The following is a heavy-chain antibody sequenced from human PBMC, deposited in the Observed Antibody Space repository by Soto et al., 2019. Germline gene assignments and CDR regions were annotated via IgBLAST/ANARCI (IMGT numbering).Heavy chain of an antibody. CDR2: MYFGGSF. CDR3: GSDWRAGEPHRRWNY. D-gene: IGHD7-27*01. J-gene: IGHJ4*01. CDR1: GATVSDGY. V-gene: IGHV4-59*02. Sequence: SETMSLTSTVSGATVSDGYWSWIRQPQGKGLEWIGFMYFGGSFNYNPSLTSRVTLSVETSKNQFSMRVTSVTAADTAVYYCGSDWRAGEPHRRWNYWGQGTLVTVSS.